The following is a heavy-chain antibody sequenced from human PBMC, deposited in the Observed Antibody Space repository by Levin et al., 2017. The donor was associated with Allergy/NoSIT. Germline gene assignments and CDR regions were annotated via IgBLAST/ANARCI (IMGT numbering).Heavy chain of an antibody. CDR2: MSTSGNT. CDR3: ARGGEYYYGSGSQTWFDP. V-gene: IGHV4-4*07. Sequence: SCTVSGDSMSSPFWSWIRQPAGKGLEWIGRMSTSGNTFYNPSLKTRVAMSLDTSKKQLHLQLSSVTAADTAVYYCARGGEYYYGSGSQTWFDPWGQGTLVTVSS. CDR1: GDSMSSPF. J-gene: IGHJ5*02. D-gene: IGHD3-10*01.